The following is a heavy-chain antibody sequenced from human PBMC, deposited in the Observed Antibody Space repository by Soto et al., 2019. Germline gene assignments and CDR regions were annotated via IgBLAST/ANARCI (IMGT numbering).Heavy chain of an antibody. CDR1: GGSISSGGYY. V-gene: IGHV4-31*03. Sequence: LSLTCTVSGGSISSGGYYWSWIRQHPGKGLEWIGYIYYSGSTYYNPSLKSRVTISVDTSKNQFSLKLSSVTAADTAVYYCARVRWQEPRHGLVLFDYWGQGTLVTVSS. CDR2: IYYSGST. D-gene: IGHD6-19*01. CDR3: ARVRWQEPRHGLVLFDY. J-gene: IGHJ4*02.